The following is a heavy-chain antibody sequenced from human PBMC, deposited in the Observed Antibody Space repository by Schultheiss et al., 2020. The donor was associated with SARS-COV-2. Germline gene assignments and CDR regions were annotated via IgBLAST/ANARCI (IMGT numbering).Heavy chain of an antibody. Sequence: GESLKISCAASGFTVSSNYMSWVRQAPGKGLEWVSVIYSGGSTYYADSVKGRFTISRDNAKNSLSLQMNSLRDEDTAVYYCARGVGDYWGQGALVTVSS. CDR3: ARGVGDY. V-gene: IGHV3-66*01. J-gene: IGHJ4*02. D-gene: IGHD5/OR15-5a*01. CDR2: IYSGGST. CDR1: GFTVSSNY.